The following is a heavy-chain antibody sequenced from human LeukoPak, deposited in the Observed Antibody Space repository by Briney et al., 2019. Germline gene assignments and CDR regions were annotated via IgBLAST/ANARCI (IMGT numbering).Heavy chain of an antibody. CDR1: GGTFSSYA. Sequence: GASVKVSCKASGGTFSSYAISWVRQAPGKGLEWMGGIIPIFGTANYAQKFQGRVTITADESTSTAYMELSSLRSEDTAVYYCARDPITVTTGGRYYYYGMDVWGKGTTVTISS. V-gene: IGHV1-69*13. CDR2: IIPIFGTA. D-gene: IGHD4-11*01. CDR3: ARDPITVTTGGRYYYYGMDV. J-gene: IGHJ6*04.